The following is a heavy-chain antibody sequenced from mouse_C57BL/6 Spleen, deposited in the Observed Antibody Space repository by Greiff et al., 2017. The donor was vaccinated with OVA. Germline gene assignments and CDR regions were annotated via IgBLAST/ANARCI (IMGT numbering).Heavy chain of an antibody. V-gene: IGHV5-17*01. CDR1: GFTFSDYG. CDR3: ARPELLRYNYAMDY. CDR2: ISSGSSTI. J-gene: IGHJ4*01. Sequence: VQLKESGGGLVKPGGSLKLSCAASGFTFSDYGMHWVRQAPEKGLEWVAYISSGSSTIYYADTVKGRFTISRDNAKNTLFLQMTSLRSEDTAMYYCARPELLRYNYAMDYWGQGTSVTVSS. D-gene: IGHD1-1*01.